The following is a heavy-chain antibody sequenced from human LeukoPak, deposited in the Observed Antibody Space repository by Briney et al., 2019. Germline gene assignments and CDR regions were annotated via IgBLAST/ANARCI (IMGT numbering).Heavy chain of an antibody. D-gene: IGHD1-26*01. J-gene: IGHJ4*02. CDR2: ISYDGSNK. Sequence: GGSLRLSCAASGFTFSSYGMHWVRQAPGKGLEWVAVISYDGSNKYYADSVKGRFTISGDNSKNTLYLQMNSLRAEDTAVYYCAKDSPVATRWGQGTLVTVSS. CDR1: GFTFSSYG. CDR3: AKDSPVATR. V-gene: IGHV3-33*05.